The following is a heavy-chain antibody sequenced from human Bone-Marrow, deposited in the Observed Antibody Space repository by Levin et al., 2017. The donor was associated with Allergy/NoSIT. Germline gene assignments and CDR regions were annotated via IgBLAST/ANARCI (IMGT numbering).Heavy chain of an antibody. Sequence: GGSLRLSCETSGFTFSNYAMNWVRQAPGKGLEWLSYISSSSTTIYYADSVKGRFTISRDNAKNSLYLQMNSLRDEEPAVYFCASEFDWPSGSWGQGTLVTVSS. CDR2: ISSSSTTI. J-gene: IGHJ5*02. CDR3: ASEFDWPSGS. D-gene: IGHD3-9*01. CDR1: GFTFSNYA. V-gene: IGHV3-48*02.